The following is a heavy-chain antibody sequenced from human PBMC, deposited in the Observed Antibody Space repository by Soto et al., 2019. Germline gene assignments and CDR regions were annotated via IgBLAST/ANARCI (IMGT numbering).Heavy chain of an antibody. Sequence: HPGGSLRLSCAASGFTFSSYAMHWVRQAPGKGLEWVAVISYDGSNKYYADSVKGRFTISRDNSKNTLYLQMNSLRAEDTAVYYCARGQKTNTAMVARRAYYFAYCGQGTLVTVA. CDR2: ISYDGSNK. D-gene: IGHD5-18*01. CDR3: ARGQKTNTAMVARRAYYFAY. CDR1: GFTFSSYA. J-gene: IGHJ4*02. V-gene: IGHV3-30-3*01.